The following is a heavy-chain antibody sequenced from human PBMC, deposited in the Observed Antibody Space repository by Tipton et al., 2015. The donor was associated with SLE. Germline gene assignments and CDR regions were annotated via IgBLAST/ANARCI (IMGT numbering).Heavy chain of an antibody. CDR2: IFTTGST. V-gene: IGHV4-61*02. Sequence: TLSLTCTVSGGPISSDSYYLSWIWQPAGTGLEWVGRIFTTGSTTYNPSLKSRVTISMGTTKNQFSLKLDSVTAADTAIYYCARNEGGSGTYEYYFYYWGHGTLVTVS. D-gene: IGHD3-10*01. CDR1: GGPISSDSYY. J-gene: IGHJ4*01. CDR3: ARNEGGSGTYEYYFYY.